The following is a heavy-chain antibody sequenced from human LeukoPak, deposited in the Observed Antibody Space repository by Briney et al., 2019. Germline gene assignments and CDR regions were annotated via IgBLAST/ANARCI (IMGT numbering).Heavy chain of an antibody. CDR3: ARANFLYCSSTTCLFDY. CDR1: GYTFTDYY. D-gene: IGHD2-2*01. J-gene: IGHJ4*02. V-gene: IGHV1-2*02. CDR2: INPNSGDT. Sequence: GASVRVSCKASGYTFTDYYLHWVRQAPGQGFEWMGWINPNSGDTNYAPKFQGRVTMTRDTSISTAHMEMSRLRSDDTAVYYCARANFLYCSSTTCLFDYWGQGTLVTVSS.